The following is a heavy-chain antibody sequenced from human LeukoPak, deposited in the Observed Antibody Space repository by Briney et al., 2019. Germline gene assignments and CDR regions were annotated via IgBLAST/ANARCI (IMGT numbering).Heavy chain of an antibody. V-gene: IGHV3-7*04. CDR2: IKQDGSKK. D-gene: IGHD5-24*01. J-gene: IGHJ4*02. CDR1: GFPFSSYW. CDR3: TRVGYIDEGIDY. Sequence: GGFLRLSCVASGFPFSSYWMTWVRQAPGKGLEWVANIKQDGSKKSYVDSVKGRFTISRDNAKNSLYLQMNSLRAEDTAIYYCTRVGYIDEGIDYWGQGTLVTVSS.